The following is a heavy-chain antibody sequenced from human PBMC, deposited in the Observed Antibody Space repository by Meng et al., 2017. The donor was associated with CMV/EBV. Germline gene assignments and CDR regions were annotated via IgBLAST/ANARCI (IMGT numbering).Heavy chain of an antibody. Sequence: GGSLRLSCAASGFTFSDYYMSWIRQAPGKGLEWVSYISSSGSTIYYADSVKGRFTISRDNAKNSLYLQMNSLRAEDTAVYYCARENYCSRTSCPDYYYGMDVWGQGTTVTVSS. D-gene: IGHD2-2*01. J-gene: IGHJ6*02. CDR2: ISSSGSTI. CDR3: ARENYCSRTSCPDYYYGMDV. CDR1: GFTFSDYY. V-gene: IGHV3-11*04.